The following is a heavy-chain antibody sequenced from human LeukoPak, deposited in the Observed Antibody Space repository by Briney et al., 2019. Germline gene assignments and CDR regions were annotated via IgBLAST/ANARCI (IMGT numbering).Heavy chain of an antibody. Sequence: PSETLSLTCAVSGGSISSYYWSWIRQPPGQGLEWIGDMNCNGSTNHNPSLKRRVTISRDTSKQQLSLKLTSVTAADTAVYYCARDLMSCDPQAFEIWGQGTMVTVSS. V-gene: IGHV4-34*01. CDR2: MNCNGST. CDR3: ARDLMSCDPQAFEI. D-gene: IGHD2-21*02. CDR1: GGSISSYY. J-gene: IGHJ3*02.